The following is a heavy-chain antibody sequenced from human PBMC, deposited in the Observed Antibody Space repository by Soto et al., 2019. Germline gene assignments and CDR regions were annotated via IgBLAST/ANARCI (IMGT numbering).Heavy chain of an antibody. D-gene: IGHD2-2*01. CDR2: FKSRTDGETT. CDR3: TTQFSVVPGASDAVDL. J-gene: IGHJ3*01. Sequence: EVQLVESGGGLVKAGGSLRLSCAASGFTFSNAWMSWVRQAPGKGLEWVGRFKSRTDGETTDYAAPVKGRFTISRDDSKNTLYLQTNRLKSEDTAVYFCTTQFSVVPGASDAVDLWGQGTMVTVSS. CDR1: GFTFSNAW. V-gene: IGHV3-15*01.